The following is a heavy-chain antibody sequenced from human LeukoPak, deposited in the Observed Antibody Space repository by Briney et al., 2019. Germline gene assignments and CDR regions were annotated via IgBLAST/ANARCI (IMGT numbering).Heavy chain of an antibody. D-gene: IGHD2-21*01. CDR1: GYTFTSYG. CDR3: ARVTDILWWKKAFDI. Sequence: ASVKVSCKASGYTFTSYGISWVRQAPGQGLEWMGWISAYNGNTNYAQKLQGRVTMTTDTSTSTAYMELRSLRPDDTAVYYCARVTDILWWKKAFDIWGQGTMVTVSS. CDR2: ISAYNGNT. V-gene: IGHV1-18*01. J-gene: IGHJ3*02.